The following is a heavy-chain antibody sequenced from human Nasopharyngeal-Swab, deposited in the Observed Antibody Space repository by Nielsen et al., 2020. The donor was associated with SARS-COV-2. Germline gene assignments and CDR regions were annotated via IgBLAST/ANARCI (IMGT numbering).Heavy chain of an antibody. V-gene: IGHV3-53*05. CDR3: ARYSNHFDY. CDR2: IYSGGST. D-gene: IGHD4-11*01. CDR1: GFTVSNTY. Sequence: GGSLRFSCAASGFTVSNTYMSWVRQAPGKGLEWVSVIYSGGSTYYADSVKGRFTISRDNSKNTLYLQMNSLRAEDTAVYYCARYSNHFDYWGQGTLVTVSS. J-gene: IGHJ4*02.